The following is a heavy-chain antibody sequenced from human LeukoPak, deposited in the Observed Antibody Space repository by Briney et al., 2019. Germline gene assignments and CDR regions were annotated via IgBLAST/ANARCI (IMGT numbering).Heavy chain of an antibody. Sequence: SVKVSCKASGGTFSSYAISWVRQAPGQGLEWMGGIIPIFITANYAQKFQGRVTITADESTNSAYMELSSLRSEDTAVYYCARDSVDCSSTSCYIDYWGQGTLVTVSS. J-gene: IGHJ4*02. CDR3: ARDSVDCSSTSCYIDY. D-gene: IGHD2-2*02. CDR1: GGTFSSYA. CDR2: IIPIFITA. V-gene: IGHV1-69*13.